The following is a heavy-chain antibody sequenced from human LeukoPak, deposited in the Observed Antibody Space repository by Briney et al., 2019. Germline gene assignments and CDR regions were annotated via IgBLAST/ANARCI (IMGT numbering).Heavy chain of an antibody. V-gene: IGHV3-33*01. D-gene: IGHD3-10*01. CDR3: ARVRGVIWSHWFDP. Sequence: GGSLRLSCAASGFTFNDYGIHWVRQAPGKGLEWVTVIWYDGSNKFYADSVKGRFTISRDNSKNTLYLQMNSLRAEDTAVYYCARVRGVIWSHWFDPWGQGTLVTVSS. CDR2: IWYDGSNK. J-gene: IGHJ5*02. CDR1: GFTFNDYG.